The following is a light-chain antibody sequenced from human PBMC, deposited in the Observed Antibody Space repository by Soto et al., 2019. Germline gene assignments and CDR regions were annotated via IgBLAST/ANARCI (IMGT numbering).Light chain of an antibody. Sequence: EIVLTQSPGTLSLSPGERATVSCRASQSVSSFLAWYQQKPGQAPRLLIYGASNRATGIPDRFSGSGSGTDFTLTISRLEPEDFAVYYCQQYGSSGTFGQGTKVDIK. CDR1: QSVSSF. CDR3: QQYGSSGT. CDR2: GAS. J-gene: IGKJ1*01. V-gene: IGKV3-20*01.